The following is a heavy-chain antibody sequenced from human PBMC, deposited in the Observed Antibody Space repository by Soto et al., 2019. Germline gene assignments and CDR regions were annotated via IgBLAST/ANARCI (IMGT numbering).Heavy chain of an antibody. Sequence: GSLRLSCAGFVFTFSNYAMSWVRQAPGKGLEWVSGLRASGGATYYDDSVKGRFTISRDNTKTTLYLQMNSLRPEDTAVYYCVKVSTFYDILPAYYSTNFFDPWGQGALVTVSS. CDR1: VFTFSNYA. D-gene: IGHD3-9*01. V-gene: IGHV3-23*01. J-gene: IGHJ5*02. CDR3: VKVSTFYDILPAYYSTNFFDP. CDR2: LRASGGAT.